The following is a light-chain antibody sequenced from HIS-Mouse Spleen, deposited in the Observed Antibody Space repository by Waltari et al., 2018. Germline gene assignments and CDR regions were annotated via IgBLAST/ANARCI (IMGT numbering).Light chain of an antibody. CDR2: EGS. Sequence: QSALTHPASVSGSPGQSIPISCTGTSRDVGSYNLVSGYQQHPGKAPKLMIYEGSKRPSGVSNRFSGSKSGNTASLTISGLQAEDEADYYCCSYAGSSTWVFGGGTKLTVL. V-gene: IGLV2-23*01. CDR3: CSYAGSSTWV. CDR1: SRDVGSYNL. J-gene: IGLJ3*02.